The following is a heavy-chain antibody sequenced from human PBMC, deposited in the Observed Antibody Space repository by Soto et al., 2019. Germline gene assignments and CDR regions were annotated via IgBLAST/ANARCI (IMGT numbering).Heavy chain of an antibody. CDR3: AKPPVITASYYYYDMDV. J-gene: IGHJ6*02. D-gene: IGHD4-4*01. CDR1: GFSFSGYN. V-gene: IGHV3-21*01. Sequence: GGSLRLSCAASGFSFSGYNMNWVRQAPGKGLEWVSSISGDSNYIYYADSVQGRFTISRDNAKNSVYLQMNSLRAEDTAVYYCAKPPVITASYYYYDMDVWGQGTTVTVSS. CDR2: ISGDSNYI.